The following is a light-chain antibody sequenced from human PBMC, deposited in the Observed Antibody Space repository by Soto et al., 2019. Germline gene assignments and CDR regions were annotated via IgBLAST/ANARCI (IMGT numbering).Light chain of an antibody. J-gene: IGKJ4*01. Sequence: EIVLTQSPGTLSLSPGERATLSCRASQSVSSSHLAWYQQKPGQAPRLLIYGASSRATGIPDRFSGSGSGTDFTLTISILEPEDVVVYDCQQYGSSPPLTFGGGTKVEIK. CDR1: QSVSSSH. V-gene: IGKV3-20*01. CDR2: GAS. CDR3: QQYGSSPPLT.